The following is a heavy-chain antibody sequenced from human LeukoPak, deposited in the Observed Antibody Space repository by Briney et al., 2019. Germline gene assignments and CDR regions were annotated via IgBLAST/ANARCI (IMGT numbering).Heavy chain of an antibody. J-gene: IGHJ5*02. CDR1: GYSFTSYW. CDR2: IYPGDSDT. V-gene: IGHV5-51*01. D-gene: IGHD5-24*01. CDR3: ATLEMATISSELWFDP. Sequence: GESLKISCKGSGYSFTSYWIGWVRQMPGKGLEWMGIIYPGDSDTRYSPSFQGQVTISADKSISTAYLQWSSLKASDTAMYYCATLEMATISSELWFDPWGQGTLVTVPS.